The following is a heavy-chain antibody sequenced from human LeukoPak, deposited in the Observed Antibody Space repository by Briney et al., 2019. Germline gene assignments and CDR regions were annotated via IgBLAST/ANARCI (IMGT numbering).Heavy chain of an antibody. CDR2: IASKTDGGAT. CDR3: TTGIRGD. V-gene: IGHV3-15*07. D-gene: IGHD3-10*01. J-gene: IGHJ4*02. Sequence: GGSLRLSCSASGLTVTNAWMNWVRQAPGEGLDWVGRIASKTDGGATDYAAPVKGRFTISRDDSKNTLNLQMNSLKTEDTAVYYCTTGIRGDWGQGTLVTVSS. CDR1: GLTVTNAW.